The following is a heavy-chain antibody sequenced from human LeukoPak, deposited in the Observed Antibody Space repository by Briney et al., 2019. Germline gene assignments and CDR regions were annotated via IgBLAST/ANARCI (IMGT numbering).Heavy chain of an antibody. V-gene: IGHV5-51*01. J-gene: IGHJ3*02. CDR1: GYSFTSYL. D-gene: IGHD6-13*01. Sequence: GESLKISCKGSGYSFTSYLIGWVRQMPGKGLEWMGIIYPGDSDTRYSPSFQGQVTISADKSISTAYLQWSSLKASDTAMYYCARLGLGIAAAGTVFWYAFDIWGQGTMVTVSS. CDR2: IYPGDSDT. CDR3: ARLGLGIAAAGTVFWYAFDI.